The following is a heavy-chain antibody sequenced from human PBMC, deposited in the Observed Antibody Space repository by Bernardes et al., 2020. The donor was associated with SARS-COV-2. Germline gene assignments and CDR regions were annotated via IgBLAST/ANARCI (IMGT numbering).Heavy chain of an antibody. Sequence: ETLSLTCTVSGGSITTTSHYWGWIRQPPGKALEWIGSVYYTGSSYYSPSLMSRVSISVDTSKNQFSLELTSVTAADTGVYYCARHGDYYDSTGYCDFWGQGTLITVSS. CDR1: GGSITTTSHY. D-gene: IGHD3-22*01. CDR2: VYYTGSS. CDR3: ARHGDYYDSTGYCDF. J-gene: IGHJ4*02. V-gene: IGHV4-39*01.